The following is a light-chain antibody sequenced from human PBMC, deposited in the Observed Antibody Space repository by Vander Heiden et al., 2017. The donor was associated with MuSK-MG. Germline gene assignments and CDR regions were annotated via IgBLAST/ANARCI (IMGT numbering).Light chain of an antibody. Sequence: DIVMTQSPLSLPVTPGEPASISCRSSQSLLHSNGYNYLDWYLQKPGQSPQLLIYLGSNRASGVPDRFSGSGSGTDFTLKISRVEAEDVGVYYCRQALQTPYTFGQWTKLELK. V-gene: IGKV2-28*01. CDR2: LGS. CDR1: QSLLHSNGYNY. CDR3: RQALQTPYT. J-gene: IGKJ2*01.